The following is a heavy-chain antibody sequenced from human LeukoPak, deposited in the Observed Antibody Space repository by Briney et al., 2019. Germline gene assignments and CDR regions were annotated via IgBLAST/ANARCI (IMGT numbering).Heavy chain of an antibody. V-gene: IGHV3-21*01. J-gene: IGHJ4*02. CDR1: GFTFSSYS. Sequence: GGSLRLYCAASGFTFSSYSMNWVRQAPGNGLEWVSSISSSSSYIYYADSVKGRFTISRGNAKNSLYLQMHSLRAEDTAVYYCASDRWGPAAPTFDYWAQRTLATVSS. D-gene: IGHD2-2*01. CDR3: ASDRWGPAAPTFDY. CDR2: ISSSSSYI.